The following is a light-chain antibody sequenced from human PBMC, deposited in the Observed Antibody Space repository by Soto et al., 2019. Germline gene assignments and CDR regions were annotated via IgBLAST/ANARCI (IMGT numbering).Light chain of an antibody. Sequence: EIVLTQSPGTLSLSPGERATLSCRASQSVSDMYLAWSQQKPGQAPRHLIYASNRATGIPDRFSGSESGTDFTLTISRLEPEDFTVYYCQHYGTSALFGPGTKVEIK. CDR3: QHYGTSAL. CDR2: AS. V-gene: IGKV3-20*01. J-gene: IGKJ3*01. CDR1: QSVSDMY.